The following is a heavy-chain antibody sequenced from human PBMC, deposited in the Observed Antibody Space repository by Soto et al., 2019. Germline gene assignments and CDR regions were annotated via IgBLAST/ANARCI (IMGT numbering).Heavy chain of an antibody. CDR1: GFTFSIYA. CDR2: ISVSGGST. D-gene: IGHD6-19*01. Sequence: SLRLSCAASGFTFSIYAMSWVRQAAGKGLEWVSAISVSGGSTYYADSVKGRFTISRDNSKNTLYLQMNSLRAEDTAVYYCAHNSAVAGTWYYHYGMDVWGQGTTVTV. V-gene: IGHV3-23*01. J-gene: IGHJ6*02. CDR3: AHNSAVAGTWYYHYGMDV.